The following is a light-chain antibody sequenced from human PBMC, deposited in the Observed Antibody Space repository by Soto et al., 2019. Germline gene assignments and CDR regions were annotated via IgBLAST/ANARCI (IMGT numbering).Light chain of an antibody. V-gene: IGKV3-15*01. J-gene: IGKJ5*01. CDR1: QGVTTN. Sequence: EIGMTQSPASLSVSQGERVTLSCRAGQGVTTNFAWYQQKSGQSPRLLIYDVSTRATGVPARFSGTGSETDFTLTISGLQSEDSAVYFCQQYNNWPFSFGQGRLLAVK. CDR3: QQYNNWPFS. CDR2: DVS.